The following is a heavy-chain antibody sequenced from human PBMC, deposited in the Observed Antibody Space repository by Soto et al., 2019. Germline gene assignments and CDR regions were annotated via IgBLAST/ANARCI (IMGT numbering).Heavy chain of an antibody. CDR1: GYTFTTYA. V-gene: IGHV1-3*01. CDR3: SRAAYDFWSGSFSYGMDV. D-gene: IGHD3-3*01. J-gene: IGHJ6*02. CDR2: INAGNGNT. Sequence: PSVDVSSNASGYTFTTYAMPWVRHAPGQRLEWMGWINAGNGNTKYSQKFQGRATITRDTSASTAYMELSSLRSEDTAVYYCSRAAYDFWSGSFSYGMDVWGQGTTVTVSS.